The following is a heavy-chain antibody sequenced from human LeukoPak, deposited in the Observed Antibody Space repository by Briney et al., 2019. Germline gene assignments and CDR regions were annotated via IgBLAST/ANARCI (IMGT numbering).Heavy chain of an antibody. CDR2: INPNSGGT. J-gene: IGHJ4*02. CDR1: GYTFTSYG. D-gene: IGHD6-13*01. Sequence: ASVKVSCKASGYTFTSYGISWVRQAPGQGLEWMGWINPNSGGTNYAQKFQGRVTMTRDTSISTAYMELSRLRSDDTAVYYCARSIAAAGTDYWGQGTLVTVSS. CDR3: ARSIAAAGTDY. V-gene: IGHV1-2*02.